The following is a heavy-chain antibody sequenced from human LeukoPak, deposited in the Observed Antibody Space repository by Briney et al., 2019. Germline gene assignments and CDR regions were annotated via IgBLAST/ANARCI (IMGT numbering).Heavy chain of an antibody. CDR1: GFTFSSYS. V-gene: IGHV3-21*04. CDR3: ARGYCTGPSCFSDSFDI. CDR2: ISSSSSYI. J-gene: IGHJ3*02. D-gene: IGHD2-15*01. Sequence: GGSLRLSCAASGFTFSSYSMNWVRQAPGKGLEWVSSISSSSSYIYYADSVKGRFTISRDNAKNSLYLQMNSLRAEDTALYYCARGYCTGPSCFSDSFDIWGQGTMVTVSS.